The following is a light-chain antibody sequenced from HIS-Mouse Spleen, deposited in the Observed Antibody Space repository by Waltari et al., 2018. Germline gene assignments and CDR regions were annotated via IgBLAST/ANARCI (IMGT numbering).Light chain of an antibody. J-gene: IGKJ3*01. CDR3: MQGIHGVT. Sequence: DIVMTQTPLSLSVTPGQPASISCKSSQSLLHSDGKTYLYWYLQKPGQSPQLLIYEVSSRVSGVPDRFSGSGSGTDFTLKISRVEAEDVGVYYCMQGIHGVTFGPGTKVDIK. CDR2: EVS. V-gene: IGKV2-29*03. CDR1: QSLLHSDGKTY.